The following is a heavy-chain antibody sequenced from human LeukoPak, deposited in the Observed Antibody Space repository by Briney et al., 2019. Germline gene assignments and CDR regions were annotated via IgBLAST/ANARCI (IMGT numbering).Heavy chain of an antibody. D-gene: IGHD6-19*01. CDR3: APESSGWYGSGY. V-gene: IGHV1-69*02. CDR1: GGTFSSYT. Sequence: EASVKVSCKASGGTFSSYTISWVRQAPGQGLEWMGRIIPILGIANYVQKFQGRVTITADKSTSTAYMELSSLRSEDTAVYYCAPESSGWYGSGYWGQGTLVTVSS. CDR2: IIPILGIA. J-gene: IGHJ4*02.